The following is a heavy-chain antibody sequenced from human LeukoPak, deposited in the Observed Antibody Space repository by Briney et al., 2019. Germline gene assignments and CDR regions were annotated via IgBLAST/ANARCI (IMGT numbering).Heavy chain of an antibody. CDR2: IFTSGSP. Sequence: SETLSLTCTVSGDSISSGSYFWSWTRQPAGKGLEWIGRIFTSGSPNYNPSLKSRVTISVDTSKNQFSLKLSSVTAADTAVYFCASDAPYNSGWYPDYLGQGTLVTVSS. V-gene: IGHV4-61*02. CDR1: GDSISSGSYF. D-gene: IGHD6-19*01. J-gene: IGHJ4*02. CDR3: ASDAPYNSGWYPDY.